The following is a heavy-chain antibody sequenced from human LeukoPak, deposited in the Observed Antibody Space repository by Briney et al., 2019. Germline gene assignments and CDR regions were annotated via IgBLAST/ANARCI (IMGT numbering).Heavy chain of an antibody. CDR1: GGSLSGYY. J-gene: IGHJ4*02. CDR2: IHYSGRI. D-gene: IGHD5-24*01. V-gene: IGHV4-34*01. CDR3: SRGTDAYKCGNS. Sequence: SETLSLTCAVYGGSLSGYYWSWIRHPPGKGLEWIWEIHYSGRIYYNPSLKSRVTISADTSNNHFSLKMNSVTAADTAVYYCSRGTDAYKCGNSWGQGTLVTVSS.